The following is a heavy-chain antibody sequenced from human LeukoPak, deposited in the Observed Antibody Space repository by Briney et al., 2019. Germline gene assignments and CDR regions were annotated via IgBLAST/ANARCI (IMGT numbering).Heavy chain of an antibody. CDR2: INPNSGGT. CDR1: GYSFTSHY. V-gene: IGHV1-2*02. Sequence: GASVKVSCKAPGYSFTSHYMHWVRQAPGQGLEWMGWINPNSGGTNYAQKFQGRVTMTRDTSISTAYMELSRLRSDDTAVYYCARDGHSGGATLGNDYWGQGTLVTVSS. J-gene: IGHJ4*02. D-gene: IGHD1-26*01. CDR3: ARDGHSGGATLGNDY.